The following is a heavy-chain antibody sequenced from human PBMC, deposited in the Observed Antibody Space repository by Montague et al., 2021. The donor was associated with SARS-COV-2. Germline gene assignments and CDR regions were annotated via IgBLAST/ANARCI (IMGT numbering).Heavy chain of an antibody. CDR2: IDWDDDK. CDR1: GFSLSTSGMC. D-gene: IGHD3-9*01. J-gene: IGHJ6*04. CDR3: ARRTYDILTGYDYGMDV. V-gene: IGHV2-70*11. Sequence: PALVKPTQTLTLTCTFSGFSLSTSGMCVSWIRQPPGKALEWLARIDWDDDKYYSTSLKTRLTISKDTSKNQVVLTMTNMDPVDTATYYCARRTYDILTGYDYGMDVWGKGPTVPVSS.